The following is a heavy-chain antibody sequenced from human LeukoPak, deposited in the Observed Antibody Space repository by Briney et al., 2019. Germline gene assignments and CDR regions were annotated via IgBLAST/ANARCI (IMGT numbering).Heavy chain of an antibody. CDR3: ARYYDARALDY. CDR1: GGSISGYY. CDR2: IYYNGNT. Sequence: PSETLSLTCTVSGGSISGYYWSWIRQPPGKGLQWIGYIYYNGNTNYNPSLRGRITFSVDTSKNQFSLKLTSVTAADTAAYCCARYYDARALDYWGQGTLVTVSS. V-gene: IGHV4-59*01. D-gene: IGHD3-16*01. J-gene: IGHJ4*02.